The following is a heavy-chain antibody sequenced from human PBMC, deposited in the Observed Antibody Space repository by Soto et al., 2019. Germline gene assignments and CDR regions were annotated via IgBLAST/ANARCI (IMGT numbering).Heavy chain of an antibody. CDR3: ARDRSVLRFLEWLGPRGYYYYGMDV. J-gene: IGHJ6*02. D-gene: IGHD3-3*01. CDR1: GFTFSSYW. CDR2: IKQDGSEK. Sequence: GGSLRLSCAASGFTFSSYWMSWVRQAPGKGLEWVANIKQDGSEKYYVDSVKGRFTISRDNAKNSLYLQMNSLRAEDTAVYYCARDRSVLRFLEWLGPRGYYYYGMDVWGQGTTVTVSS. V-gene: IGHV3-7*05.